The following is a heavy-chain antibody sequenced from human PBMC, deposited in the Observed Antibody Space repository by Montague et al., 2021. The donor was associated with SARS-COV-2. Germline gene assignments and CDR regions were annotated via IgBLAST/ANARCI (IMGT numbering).Heavy chain of an antibody. CDR3: ARGRRTVVVPVAGAAGRAFDI. V-gene: IGHV4-34*01. CDR2: VNHSGTT. CDR1: GGSFSNYY. Sequence: SETLSLTCAISGGSFSNYYWSWIRQPPGKGLEWIGEVNHSGTTIYNPSVKSRVTISEDTSKNQFYLRLNSVTAADTAVYYCARGRRTVVVPVAGAAGRAFDIWGQGTMVTVSS. D-gene: IGHD2-2*01. J-gene: IGHJ3*02.